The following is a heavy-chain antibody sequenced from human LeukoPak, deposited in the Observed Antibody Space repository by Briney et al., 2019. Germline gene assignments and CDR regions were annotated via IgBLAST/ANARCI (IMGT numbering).Heavy chain of an antibody. CDR1: GFTFSSYS. D-gene: IGHD3-22*01. Sequence: PGGSLRLSCAASGFTFSSYSMNWVRRAPGKGLEWVSSISSSSSYIYYADSVKGQFTISRDNAKNSLYLQMNSLRAEDTAVYYCAREGLYGDYYDSSGYYFDYWGQGTLVTVSS. V-gene: IGHV3-21*01. CDR2: ISSSSSYI. J-gene: IGHJ4*02. CDR3: AREGLYGDYYDSSGYYFDY.